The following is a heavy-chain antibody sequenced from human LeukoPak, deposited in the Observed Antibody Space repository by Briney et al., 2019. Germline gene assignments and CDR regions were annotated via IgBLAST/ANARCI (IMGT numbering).Heavy chain of an antibody. V-gene: IGHV3-23*01. CDR3: AKDLYSNYGPADY. Sequence: QPGGSLRLSCAASGFTFSSYAMSWVRQAPGKGLEWVSTINGGGVNTHYADSVGGRFTISRDNSKNTLFLQVNSLRDEDTAVYYCAKDLYSNYGPADYWGQGNLVTVSS. D-gene: IGHD4-11*01. CDR1: GFTFSSYA. CDR2: INGGGVNT. J-gene: IGHJ4*02.